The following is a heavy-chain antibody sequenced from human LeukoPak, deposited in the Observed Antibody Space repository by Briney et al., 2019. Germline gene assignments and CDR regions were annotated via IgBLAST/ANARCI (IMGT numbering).Heavy chain of an antibody. D-gene: IGHD1-26*01. CDR2: IYTSGST. CDR3: ARARFLEIVGAIHYYYYYTDV. V-gene: IGHV4-4*07. J-gene: IGHJ6*03. Sequence: KPSETLSLTCTVSGGSISSYYWSWIRQPAGKGLEWIGRIYTSGSTNYNPSLKSRVTISVDTSKNQFSLKLSSVTAADTAVYYCARARFLEIVGAIHYYYYYTDVWGKGTTVTVSS. CDR1: GGSISSYY.